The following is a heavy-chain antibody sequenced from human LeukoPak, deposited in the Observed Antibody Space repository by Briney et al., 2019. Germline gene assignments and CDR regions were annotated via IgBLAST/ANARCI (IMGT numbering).Heavy chain of an antibody. CDR2: IWDDGSNE. V-gene: IGHV3-33*01. CDR3: ARDHSGTQDY. Sequence: PGGSLRLSCAASVFTFSNYGMHWVRQAPGKGLEWVAVIWDDGSNEYYADSVKGRFTIFRDNRRNTLYLQMNSLRAEDTAVYSCARDHSGTQDYWGQGTLVTVSS. CDR1: VFTFSNYG. J-gene: IGHJ4*02.